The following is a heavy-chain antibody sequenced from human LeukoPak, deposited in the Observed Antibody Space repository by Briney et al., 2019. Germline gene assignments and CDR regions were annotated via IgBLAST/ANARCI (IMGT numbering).Heavy chain of an antibody. J-gene: IGHJ6*03. V-gene: IGHV4-34*01. CDR1: GGSFSGYY. CDR2: IYHSGST. Sequence: PSETLSLTCAVYGGSFSGYYWSWIRQPPGKGLEWIGEIYHSGSTNYNPSLKSRVTISVDKSKNQFSLKLSSVTAADTAVYYCARHSGYGVASYMDVWGKGTTVTVSS. CDR3: ARHSGYGVASYMDV. D-gene: IGHD5-12*01.